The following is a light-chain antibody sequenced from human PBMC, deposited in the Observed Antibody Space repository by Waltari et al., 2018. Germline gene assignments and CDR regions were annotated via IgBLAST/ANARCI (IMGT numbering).Light chain of an antibody. CDR1: QSISNK. V-gene: IGKV3-15*01. CDR3: QQYNSWPYT. Sequence: EIVMTQSTATLSVSPGERAILSCRASQSISNKLAWYQQKPGQTPSLLIYDASTRATGIPATFSGSGSGTEFTLTISSLQSEDFVVYYCQQYNSWPYTFGQGTKLEIK. J-gene: IGKJ2*01. CDR2: DAS.